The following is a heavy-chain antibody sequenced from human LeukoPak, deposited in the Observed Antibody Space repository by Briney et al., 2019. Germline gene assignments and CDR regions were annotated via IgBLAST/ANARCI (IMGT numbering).Heavy chain of an antibody. V-gene: IGHV4-4*07. CDR2: IYTRGST. CDR3: AREYRYGYLYYFYY. J-gene: IGHJ4*02. Sequence: PSETLSLTCTVSGGSISSYYWSWIRQPAGKGLEWIGRIYTRGSTNYYPSLTSRVTMSVDTSKNQFSLKLSSVTAADTAVYYCAREYRYGYLYYFYYWGQGTLVAVSS. D-gene: IGHD5-18*01. CDR1: GGSISSYY.